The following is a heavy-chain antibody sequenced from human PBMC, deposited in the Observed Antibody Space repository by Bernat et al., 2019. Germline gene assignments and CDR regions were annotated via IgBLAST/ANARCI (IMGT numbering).Heavy chain of an antibody. D-gene: IGHD3-22*01. J-gene: IGHJ4*02. V-gene: IGHV4-31*03. CDR2: IYYSGST. CDR3: ARGTDYDSRGYPPPDY. Sequence: QVQLQESGPGLVKPSQTLSLTCTVSGGSISSGGYYWSWIRQHPGKGLEWIGYIYYSGSTYYNPSLKSRVTISVDTSKNQFSLKLSSVTAADTAVYYCARGTDYDSRGYPPPDYWGQGTLVTVSS. CDR1: GGSISSGGYY.